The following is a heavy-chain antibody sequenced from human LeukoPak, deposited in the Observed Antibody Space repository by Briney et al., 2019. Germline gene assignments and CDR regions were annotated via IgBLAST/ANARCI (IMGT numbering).Heavy chain of an antibody. D-gene: IGHD4-17*01. J-gene: IGHJ4*02. V-gene: IGHV1-18*01. CDR2: ISAYNGNT. CDR1: GYTFTSYD. Sequence: GASVKVSCKASGYTFTSYDINWVRQAPGQGLEWMGWISAYNGNTNYAQKLQGRVTMTTDTSTSTAYMELRSLRSDDTAVYYCARASLYGDYDEWGQGTLVTVSS. CDR3: ARASLYGDYDE.